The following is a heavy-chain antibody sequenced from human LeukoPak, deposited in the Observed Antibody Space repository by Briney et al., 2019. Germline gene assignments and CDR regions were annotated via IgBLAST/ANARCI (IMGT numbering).Heavy chain of an antibody. CDR3: AREGPMFDSGSYSKSLGY. CDR1: GGSFSSYY. CDR2: INHTGTT. Sequence: SETLSLTCAVYGGSFSSYYWSWIRQPPGKGLEWIGEINHTGTTNYNPSLKRRLTISVDTSKNQFSLKVNSVTAADTAVYYCAREGPMFDSGSYSKSLGYWGQGILVTVSS. J-gene: IGHJ4*02. D-gene: IGHD3-10*01. V-gene: IGHV4-34*01.